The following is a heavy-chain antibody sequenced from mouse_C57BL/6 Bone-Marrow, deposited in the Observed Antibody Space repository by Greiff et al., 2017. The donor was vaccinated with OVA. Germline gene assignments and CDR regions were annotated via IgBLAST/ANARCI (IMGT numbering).Heavy chain of an antibody. CDR3: ARNRYYGSSYDAMDY. D-gene: IGHD1-1*01. Sequence: QVHVKQSGPELVKPGASVTISCKASGYAFSSSWMNWVKQRPGKGLEWIGRIYPGDGDTNYNGKFKGKATLTADKSSSTAYMQLSSLTSEDSAVYFCARNRYYGSSYDAMDYWGQGTSVTVSS. CDR1: GYAFSSSW. V-gene: IGHV1-82*01. J-gene: IGHJ4*01. CDR2: IYPGDGDT.